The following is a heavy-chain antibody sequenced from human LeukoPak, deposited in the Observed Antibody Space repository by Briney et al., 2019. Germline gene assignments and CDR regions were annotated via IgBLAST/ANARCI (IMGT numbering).Heavy chain of an antibody. Sequence: PSETPSLTCGMSNGTFSSFYWTWIRQTPEKGLEWIGEINHRGVSNYNPSLKSRATTSVDTSKKQFSLRLISVTAADTAVYFCTRRVIYYYSSGTSFDYYYYMDVWDKGTTVTIS. J-gene: IGHJ6*03. CDR3: TRRVIYYYSSGTSFDYYYYMDV. CDR2: INHRGVS. D-gene: IGHD3-10*01. CDR1: NGTFSSFY. V-gene: IGHV4-34*01.